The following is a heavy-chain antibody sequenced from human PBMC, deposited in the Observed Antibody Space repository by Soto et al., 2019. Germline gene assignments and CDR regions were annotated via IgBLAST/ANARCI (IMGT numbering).Heavy chain of an antibody. CDR3: TRSSMLTMGPVRGPPDY. D-gene: IGHD1-1*01. Sequence: GASVKVSCKASEYIFTDYYIHWVRQAPGQGLEWMGWMNPNAGGTNYARKFQGRVTMTRDTSISTAYLELTRLTSDDTAVYYCTRSSMLTMGPVRGPPDYWGPGTLVTVSS. CDR2: MNPNAGGT. V-gene: IGHV1-2*02. CDR1: EYIFTDYY. J-gene: IGHJ4*02.